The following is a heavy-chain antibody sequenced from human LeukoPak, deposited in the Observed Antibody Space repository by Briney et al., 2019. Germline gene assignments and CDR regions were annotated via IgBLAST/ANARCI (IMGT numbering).Heavy chain of an antibody. Sequence: PGRSLRLSCAASGFTFSSYGMHWVCQAPGKGLEWVAVIWYDGSNKYYADSVKGRFTISRDNSKNTLYLQMNSLRAEDAAVYYCAKDPRGSYSRDYYYYMDVWGKGTTVTVSS. CDR1: GFTFSSYG. CDR2: IWYDGSNK. D-gene: IGHD1-26*01. V-gene: IGHV3-33*06. CDR3: AKDPRGSYSRDYYYYMDV. J-gene: IGHJ6*03.